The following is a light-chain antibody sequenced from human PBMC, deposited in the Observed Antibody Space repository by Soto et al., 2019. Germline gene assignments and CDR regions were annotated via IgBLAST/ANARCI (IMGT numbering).Light chain of an antibody. CDR3: QHYYSDPPWT. CDR2: WAS. V-gene: IGKV4-1*01. CDR1: QSVLYSFNNKSY. Sequence: DIVMTQSPDSLAVSLGERATINCRSSQSVLYSFNNKSYLGWYQQKPGQTPKLLIYWASTRESGVPDRFSGSGSGTDFTLTISSLQAEDVAVYYCQHYYSDPPWTFGQGTKVEIK. J-gene: IGKJ1*01.